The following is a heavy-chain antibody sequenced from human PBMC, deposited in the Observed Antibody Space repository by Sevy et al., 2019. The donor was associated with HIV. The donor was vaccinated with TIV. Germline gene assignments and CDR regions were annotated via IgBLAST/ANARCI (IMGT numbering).Heavy chain of an antibody. CDR3: SRGRHMDV. J-gene: IGHJ6*04. Sequence: GGYLRLSCAASGVTFSNYWMTWVRQGPGKGLEWVANINKDGSQKYYVDSVKGRFTISRDNADNSLYLQMNSLRAEDTAVCHCSRGRHMDVWGKGIVVTVSS. CDR2: INKDGSQK. CDR1: GVTFSNYW. V-gene: IGHV3-7*03.